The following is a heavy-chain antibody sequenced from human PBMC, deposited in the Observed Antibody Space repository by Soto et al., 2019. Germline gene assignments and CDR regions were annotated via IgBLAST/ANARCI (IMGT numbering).Heavy chain of an antibody. V-gene: IGHV3-30*04. Sequence: GGSLRLSCSVSGFTFSNYIMHWVRQAPGKGLEWVAAISYDGMNTYYADFVEGRFTISRDNSKSTMYLHINSLRTEDTAVYYCTKDRYRPKGRLYYNALDVWGQGTTVTVSS. CDR2: ISYDGMNT. D-gene: IGHD4-4*01. CDR1: GFTFSNYI. J-gene: IGHJ6*02. CDR3: TKDRYRPKGRLYYNALDV.